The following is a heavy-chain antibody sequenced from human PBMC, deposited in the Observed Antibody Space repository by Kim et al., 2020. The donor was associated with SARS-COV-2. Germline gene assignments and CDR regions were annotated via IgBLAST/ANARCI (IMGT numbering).Heavy chain of an antibody. Sequence: SETLSLTCAVYGGSFSGYYWSWIRQPPGKGLEWIGEINHSGSTNYNPSLKSRVTISVDTSKNQFSLKLSSVTAADTAVYYCARGQGGREYSSGWYVDYWG. D-gene: IGHD6-19*01. V-gene: IGHV4-34*01. CDR1: GGSFSGYY. CDR2: INHSGST. J-gene: IGHJ4*01. CDR3: ARGQGGREYSSGWYVDY.